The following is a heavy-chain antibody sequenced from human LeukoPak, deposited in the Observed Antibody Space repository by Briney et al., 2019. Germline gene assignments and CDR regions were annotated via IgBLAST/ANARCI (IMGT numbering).Heavy chain of an antibody. CDR1: GGAISSGGYY. V-gene: IGHV4-31*03. Sequence: QTLSLTCTVSGGAISSGGYYWSWIRQHTGKGLEWLGYIDYSGSAYYKPSLKSRVTISVDTSNNQFSLKVRSVTAADTAVHYCARDRYQRGGYSGYDRFDYWGQGILVTVSS. J-gene: IGHJ4*02. CDR2: IDYSGSA. CDR3: ARDRYQRGGYSGYDRFDY. D-gene: IGHD5-12*01.